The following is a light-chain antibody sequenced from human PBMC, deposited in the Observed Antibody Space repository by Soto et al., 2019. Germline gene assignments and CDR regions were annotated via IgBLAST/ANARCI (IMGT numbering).Light chain of an antibody. Sequence: DVVMTQSPLALPVTLGQPASISCRSSQSPLYSDGNTYLSWFQQRPGQSPRRLIYKVSNRDSGVPDRFSGSGAGTEFTLTISSLQPDDFATYYCQQYNSYSTFGQGTRLEIK. CDR1: QSPLYSDGNTY. V-gene: IGKV2-30*01. CDR2: KVS. CDR3: QQYNSYST. J-gene: IGKJ5*01.